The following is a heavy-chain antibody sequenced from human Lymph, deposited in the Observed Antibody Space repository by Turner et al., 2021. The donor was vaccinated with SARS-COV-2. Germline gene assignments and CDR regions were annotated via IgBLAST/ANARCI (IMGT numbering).Heavy chain of an antibody. CDR2: ISYDGSNK. CDR1: GFTFSSYA. D-gene: IGHD3-3*01. V-gene: IGHV3-30*04. Sequence: QVQLVESGGGVVQPGRSLRLSCAASGFTFSSYAMHWVRQAPGKGLEWVAVISYDGSNKNYADSVKGRFTISRDNSKNTLYLQMNSLRAEDTAVYCCARDDREFWSGYYTHYYYYGMDVWGQGTTVTVSS. J-gene: IGHJ6*02. CDR3: ARDDREFWSGYYTHYYYYGMDV.